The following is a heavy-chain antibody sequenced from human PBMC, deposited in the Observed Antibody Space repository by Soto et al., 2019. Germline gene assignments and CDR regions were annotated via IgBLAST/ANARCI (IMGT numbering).Heavy chain of an antibody. V-gene: IGHV5-51*01. CDR1: GFTFSSYS. CDR3: GTWRGSSWFDY. Sequence: KASGFTFSSYSLGWVRHMPGKGLQWMGNIFSSDSSAKYSPSFVGQVTISVDRSINTAYLQWSSLKASDTAIYYCGTWRGSSWFDYWGPGTLVTVSS. D-gene: IGHD2-2*01. CDR2: IFSSDSSA. J-gene: IGHJ4*02.